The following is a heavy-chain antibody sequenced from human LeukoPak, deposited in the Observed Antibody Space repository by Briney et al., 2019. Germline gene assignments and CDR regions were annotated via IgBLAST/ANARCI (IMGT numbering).Heavy chain of an antibody. CDR3: ARDPPGAVRGYDSY. CDR1: GFTVSSNY. Sequence: GGSLRLSCAASGFTVSSNYMSWVRQAPGKGLEWVSVIYSGGSTYYADSVEGRFTISRDNSKNTLYLQMNSLRAEDTAVYYCARDPPGAVRGYDSYWGQGTLVTVSS. D-gene: IGHD5-12*01. V-gene: IGHV3-53*01. J-gene: IGHJ4*02. CDR2: IYSGGST.